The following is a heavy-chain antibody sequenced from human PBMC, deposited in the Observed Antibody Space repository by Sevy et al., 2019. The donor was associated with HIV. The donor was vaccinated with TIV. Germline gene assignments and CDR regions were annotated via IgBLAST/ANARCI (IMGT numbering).Heavy chain of an antibody. D-gene: IGHD3-22*01. Sequence: GGSLRLSCAASGFTFSNYGMHWVRQAPGKGLEWVAVIWNDGSNKYYADSVKGRFTISRDNSKNPLYLQMNSLRGEDTAVYFCARGGDFNDRSAKRDFDYWGQGTLVTVSS. CDR3: ARGGDFNDRSAKRDFDY. CDR2: IWNDGSNK. V-gene: IGHV3-33*01. CDR1: GFTFSNYG. J-gene: IGHJ4*02.